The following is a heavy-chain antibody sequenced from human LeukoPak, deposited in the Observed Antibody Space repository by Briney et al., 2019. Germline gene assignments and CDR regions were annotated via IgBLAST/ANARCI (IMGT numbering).Heavy chain of an antibody. V-gene: IGHV4-39*01. Sequence: PSETLSLTCTVSGGSISSSSYYWGWIRQPPGKGLEWIGSIYYSGSTYYNPSLKSRVTISVDTSKNQFSLKLSSVTAADAAVYYRARDNPSYYDILTGPPDYWGQGTLVTVSS. CDR3: ARDNPSYYDILTGPPDY. CDR2: IYYSGST. CDR1: GGSISSSSYY. J-gene: IGHJ4*02. D-gene: IGHD3-9*01.